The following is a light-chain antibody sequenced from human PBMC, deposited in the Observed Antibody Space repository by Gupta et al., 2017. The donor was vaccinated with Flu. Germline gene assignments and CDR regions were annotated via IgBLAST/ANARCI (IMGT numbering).Light chain of an antibody. J-gene: IGLJ3*02. Sequence: VIISCTRGSGSIAYGYVQWCHQRPGRSPPTVIKYDNQRPSGVPDRFSCATDSASTSALPNISGLQTEDDAYYYSPCYDSSNPMVFGGGTKLTVL. CDR2: YDN. CDR3: PCYDSSNPMV. CDR1: SGSIAYGY. V-gene: IGLV6-57*01.